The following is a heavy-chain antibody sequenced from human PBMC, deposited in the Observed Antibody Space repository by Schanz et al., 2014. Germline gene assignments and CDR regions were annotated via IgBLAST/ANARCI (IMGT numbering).Heavy chain of an antibody. CDR3: AKEKEEVAADGSFFDY. J-gene: IGHJ4*02. Sequence: QVQLVESGGGVVQPGGSLRLSCAASGFTFDPYAMHWLRQSPGKGLEWVAVLSSDESRKFYADSVKGRFTISRDTPKNTLYVQMNSLRADDTAVYYCAKEKEEVAADGSFFDYWGQGTLVNVSS. V-gene: IGHV3-30-3*01. D-gene: IGHD6-13*01. CDR1: GFTFDPYA. CDR2: LSSDESRK.